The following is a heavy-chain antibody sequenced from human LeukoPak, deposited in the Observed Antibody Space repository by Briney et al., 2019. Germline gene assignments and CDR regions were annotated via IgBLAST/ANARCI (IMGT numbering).Heavy chain of an antibody. V-gene: IGHV3-74*01. D-gene: IGHD3-22*01. Sequence: GGSLRLSCAASGFTFSSYWMHWVRQAPGKGLVWVSCINSDGSSTSYADSVKGRFTISRDNAKNTLYLQMNSLRAEDTAVYYCARDYMIVPSAIDYWGQGTLVTVSS. CDR2: INSDGSST. CDR3: ARDYMIVPSAIDY. CDR1: GFTFSSYW. J-gene: IGHJ4*02.